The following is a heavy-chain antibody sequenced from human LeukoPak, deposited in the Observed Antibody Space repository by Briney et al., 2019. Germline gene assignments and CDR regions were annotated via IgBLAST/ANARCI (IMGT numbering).Heavy chain of an antibody. CDR1: GFTFSNAW. CDR2: IKSKTDGGTT. D-gene: IGHD6-19*01. Sequence: PGGSLRLSCAASGFTFSNAWMSWVRQAPGKGLVWVGRIKSKTDGGTTDYAAPVKGRFTISRDDSKNTLYLQMNSLKTEDTAVYYCTTEAVAGPFDYWGQGTLVTVSS. J-gene: IGHJ4*02. CDR3: TTEAVAGPFDY. V-gene: IGHV3-15*01.